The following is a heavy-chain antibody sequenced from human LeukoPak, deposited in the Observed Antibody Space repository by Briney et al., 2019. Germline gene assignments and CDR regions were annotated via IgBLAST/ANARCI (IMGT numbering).Heavy chain of an antibody. Sequence: PGESLKISCKASGYNFARYWIGWVRQMPGKGLEWMGIIYPTDSDTRYGPSFQGQVTISADKSINTAYLQWSSLKAPDTAMYYCAREMYYYGSGSPDYWGQGTLVTVSS. J-gene: IGHJ4*02. CDR2: IYPTDSDT. D-gene: IGHD3-10*01. V-gene: IGHV5-51*01. CDR1: GYNFARYW. CDR3: AREMYYYGSGSPDY.